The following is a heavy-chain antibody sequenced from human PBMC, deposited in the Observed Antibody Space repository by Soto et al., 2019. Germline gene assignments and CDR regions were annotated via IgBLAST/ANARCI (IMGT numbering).Heavy chain of an antibody. D-gene: IGHD2-2*01. CDR2: ISGSGGST. J-gene: IGHJ5*02. V-gene: IGHV3-23*01. Sequence: GGSLRLSCAASGFTFSSYAMSWVRQAPGKGLEWVSAISGSGGSTYYADSVKGRFTISRDNSKNTLYLQMNSLRAEDTAVYYCAKVLPGYCSSTSCPEGWFDPWGQGTLVTVSS. CDR3: AKVLPGYCSSTSCPEGWFDP. CDR1: GFTFSSYA.